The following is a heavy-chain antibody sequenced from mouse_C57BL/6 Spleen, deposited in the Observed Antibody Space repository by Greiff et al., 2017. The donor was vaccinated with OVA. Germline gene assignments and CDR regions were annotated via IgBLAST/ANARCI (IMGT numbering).Heavy chain of an antibody. V-gene: IGHV1-26*01. Sequence: EVKLQQSGPELVKPGASVKISCKASGYTFTDYYMNWVKQSHGKSLEWIGDINPNNGGTSYNQKFKGKATLTVDKSSSTAYMELRSLTSEDSAVYYCARWWDGIDYWGQGTTLTVSS. CDR3: ARWWDGIDY. CDR1: GYTFTDYY. J-gene: IGHJ2*01. D-gene: IGHD1-1*02. CDR2: INPNNGGT.